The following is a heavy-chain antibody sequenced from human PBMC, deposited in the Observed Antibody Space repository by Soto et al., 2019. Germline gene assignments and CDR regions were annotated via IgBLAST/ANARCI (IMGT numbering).Heavy chain of an antibody. D-gene: IGHD3-22*01. Sequence: QVQLQESGPGLVKPSQTLSLTCTVSGGSISSGGYYGSWIRQHPGKGLEWIGYIYYSGSTYYNPSLKSRVTIAVDTSKNQFSLKLSSVTAADTAVYYCATGGVVTPTSRFDYWGQGTLVTVSS. CDR1: GGSISSGGYY. CDR2: IYYSGST. V-gene: IGHV4-31*03. CDR3: ATGGVVTPTSRFDY. J-gene: IGHJ4*02.